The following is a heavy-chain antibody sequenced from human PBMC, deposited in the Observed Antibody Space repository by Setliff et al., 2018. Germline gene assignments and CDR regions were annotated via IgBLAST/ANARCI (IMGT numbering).Heavy chain of an antibody. J-gene: IGHJ4*02. CDR2: ISPYSGKT. CDR3: ARHRRDSSGNYFVGLYYFDY. Sequence: ASVKVSCKTSGYNFITLGINWVRQAPGQGLEWVGWISPYSGKTDYAQKFQGRVTIMTDESTSTAYMELSSLTAADTAVYYCARHRRDSSGNYFVGLYYFDYWGQGTPVTVSS. CDR1: GYNFITLG. D-gene: IGHD3-22*01. V-gene: IGHV1-18*01.